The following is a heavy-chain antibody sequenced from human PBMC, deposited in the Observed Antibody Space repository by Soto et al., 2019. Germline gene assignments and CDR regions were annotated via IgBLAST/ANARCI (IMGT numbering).Heavy chain of an antibody. CDR2: IYYSGST. CDR3: ARHYPDSSGWYGAAWFDP. CDR1: GGSISSYY. V-gene: IGHV4-59*08. Sequence: QVQLQESGPGLVKPSETLSLTCTVSGGSISSYYWSWIRQPPGKGLEWIGYIYYSGSTNYTPSLKSRVTISVDTSKNQFSLKLSSVTAADTAVYYCARHYPDSSGWYGAAWFDPWGQGTLVTVSS. D-gene: IGHD6-19*01. J-gene: IGHJ5*02.